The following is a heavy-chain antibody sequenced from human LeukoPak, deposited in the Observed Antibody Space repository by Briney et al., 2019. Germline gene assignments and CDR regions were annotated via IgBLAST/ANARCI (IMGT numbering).Heavy chain of an antibody. D-gene: IGHD6-13*01. Sequence: GGSLRLSCAASGFTFSNYAVNWVRQAPGKGLEWVSYISSSSSTIYYADSMKGRFTISRDNAKNSLYLQMNSLRDEDTAVYYCKGSSWYNYYYMDVWGKGTTVTVSS. CDR3: KGSSWYNYYYMDV. CDR1: GFTFSNYA. CDR2: ISSSSSTI. V-gene: IGHV3-48*02. J-gene: IGHJ6*03.